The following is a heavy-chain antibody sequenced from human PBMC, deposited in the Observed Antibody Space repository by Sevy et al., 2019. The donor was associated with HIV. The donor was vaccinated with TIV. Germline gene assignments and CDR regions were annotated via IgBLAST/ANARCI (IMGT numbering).Heavy chain of an antibody. CDR1: GFIFSDTV. CDR2: IGWNNVNL. V-gene: IGHV3-9*01. J-gene: IGHJ4*02. D-gene: IGHD2-8*02. Sequence: GGSLRLSCVGSGFIFSDTVMHWVRQVPGKGLEWVAGIGWNNVNLGYADSVKGRFTISRDNDKNSLYLEMNSLRNEDTALYYCAKGIKLWSQGLDHWGQGTLVTVSS. CDR3: AKGIKLWSQGLDH.